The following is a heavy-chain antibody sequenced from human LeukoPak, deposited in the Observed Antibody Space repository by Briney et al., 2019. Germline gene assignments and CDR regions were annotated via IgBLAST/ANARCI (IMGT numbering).Heavy chain of an antibody. CDR1: GDSVSSNSVT. CDR3: ARRLTQYDCFDP. J-gene: IGHJ5*02. Sequence: SQTLSLTCAISGDSVSSNSVTWNWIRQSPSRGLEWLGRSYYRSTWYNDYAVSVRGRITVNPDTSKNQFSLHLNSVTPEDTAVYYCARRLTQYDCFDPWGQGILVTVSS. D-gene: IGHD2-2*01. V-gene: IGHV6-1*01. CDR2: SYYRSTWYN.